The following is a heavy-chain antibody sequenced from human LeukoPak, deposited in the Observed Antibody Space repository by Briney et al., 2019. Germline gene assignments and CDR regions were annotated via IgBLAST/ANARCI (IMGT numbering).Heavy chain of an antibody. J-gene: IGHJ6*02. CDR2: ISSSSSYI. V-gene: IGHV3-21*01. Sequence: GGSLRLSCAASGFTFSSYSMNWVRQAPGQGLEWVSPISSSSSYIYYADSVKGRFTISRDNAKNSLYLQMNSLRAEDTAVYYCAREFSVYSSGWHSPGGAAPMDVWGQGTTVTVSS. D-gene: IGHD6-19*01. CDR3: AREFSVYSSGWHSPGGAAPMDV. CDR1: GFTFSSYS.